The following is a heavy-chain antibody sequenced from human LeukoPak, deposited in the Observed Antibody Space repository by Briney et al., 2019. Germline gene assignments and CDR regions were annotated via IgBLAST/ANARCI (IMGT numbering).Heavy chain of an antibody. V-gene: IGHV3-11*01. Sequence: KPGGSLRLSCAASGFTLSDYYMSWIRQAPGKGLEWVSYISSSGSTIYYADSVKGRFTISRDNAKNSLYLQMNSLRAEDTAVYYCARVSDYDFWSGTEPFDYWGQGTLVTVSS. J-gene: IGHJ4*02. CDR1: GFTLSDYY. D-gene: IGHD3-3*01. CDR2: ISSSGSTI. CDR3: ARVSDYDFWSGTEPFDY.